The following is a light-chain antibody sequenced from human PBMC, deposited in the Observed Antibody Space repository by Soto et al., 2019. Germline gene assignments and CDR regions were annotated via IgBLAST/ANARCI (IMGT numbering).Light chain of an antibody. Sequence: QSALTQPPSASGSPGQSVTISCTGTSSDVGGYNYVSWYQQHPGNAPKLMIYEVSKRPSGVPDRFSGSKSGNTASLTVSGLQAEDEADYYCSSYEGSNTFVFGTGTKVTVL. J-gene: IGLJ1*01. CDR1: SSDVGGYNY. CDR3: SSYEGSNTFV. V-gene: IGLV2-8*01. CDR2: EVS.